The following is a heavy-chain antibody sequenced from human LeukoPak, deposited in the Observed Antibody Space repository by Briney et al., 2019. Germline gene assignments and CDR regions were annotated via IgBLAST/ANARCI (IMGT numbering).Heavy chain of an antibody. Sequence: GGSLRLSCAASGFTFNSYTMNWVRQAPGKGLEWVAVITYDGSIQYYADSVKGRFTISRDNSKNTLYLQMNSPRVEDTAVYYCARDGEMASITGYFDYWGQGTLVTVSS. V-gene: IGHV3-30-3*01. D-gene: IGHD5-24*01. CDR2: ITYDGSIQ. J-gene: IGHJ4*02. CDR3: ARDGEMASITGYFDY. CDR1: GFTFNSYT.